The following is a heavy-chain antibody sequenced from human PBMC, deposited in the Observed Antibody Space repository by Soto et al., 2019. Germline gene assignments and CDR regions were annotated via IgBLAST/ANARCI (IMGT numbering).Heavy chain of an antibody. D-gene: IGHD2-2*02. CDR1: GXSFTSYW. CDR2: IYLGDSDT. CDR3: ARQTYCSSTSCYTVDS. J-gene: IGHJ4*02. Sequence: GXSFTSYWIGWVRQMPGKGLEWMGIIYLGDSDTRYSPSFQGQVTISADKSISTAYLQWSSLKASDTAMYYCARQTYCSSTSCYTVDSWGQGTLVTVSS. V-gene: IGHV5-51*01.